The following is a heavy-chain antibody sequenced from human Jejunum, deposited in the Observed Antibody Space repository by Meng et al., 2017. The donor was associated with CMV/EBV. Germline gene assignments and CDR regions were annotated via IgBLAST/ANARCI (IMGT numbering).Heavy chain of an antibody. CDR1: AFTVSSNY. J-gene: IGHJ4*02. CDR3: AREGTTLVTYDY. Sequence: DAELVESGGGLIQPGGSLRLSCAASAFTVSSNYMSWVRQAPGKGLEWVSVIYGGGSTYYADSVKGRFTISRDSSKNTLYLQMNSLRAEDTAVYYCAREGTTLVTYDYWGQGTLVTVSS. CDR2: IYGGGST. D-gene: IGHD5-18*01. V-gene: IGHV3-66*01.